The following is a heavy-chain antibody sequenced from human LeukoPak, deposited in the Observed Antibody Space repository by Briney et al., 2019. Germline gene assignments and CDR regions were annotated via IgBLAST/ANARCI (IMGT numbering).Heavy chain of an antibody. CDR3: ARDDVATVFDY. CDR2: IYSGGNT. V-gene: IGHV3-66*01. CDR1: GFTLTSND. J-gene: IGHJ4*02. Sequence: GGSLRLSCVAPGFTLTSNDMTWVRQAPGKGLEWVSVIYSGGNTYYTDSLKRGFTTSRETTTNTLYIQMNSLRGAETAIYYCARDDVATVFDYWGQGTLVTVSS.